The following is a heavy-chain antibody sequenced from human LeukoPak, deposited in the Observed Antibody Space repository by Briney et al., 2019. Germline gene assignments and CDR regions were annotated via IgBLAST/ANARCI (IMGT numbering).Heavy chain of an antibody. V-gene: IGHV3-23*01. Sequence: PGGSLRLSCAASGFTFSSYAMSWVRQAPGKGLEWVSAISGSGGSTYYADSVKGRFTISRDNSKNTLYLQMNSLRAEDTAVYYCARMTAGGLHWGYLDKWGLGTLVAVSS. D-gene: IGHD7-27*01. CDR1: GFTFSSYA. CDR2: ISGSGGST. J-gene: IGHJ4*02. CDR3: ARMTAGGLHWGYLDK.